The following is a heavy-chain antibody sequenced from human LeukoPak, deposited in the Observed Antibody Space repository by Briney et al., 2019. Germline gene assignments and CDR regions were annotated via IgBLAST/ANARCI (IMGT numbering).Heavy chain of an antibody. CDR2: ISSSSSYI. D-gene: IGHD2-21*02. Sequence: KPGGSLRLSCAASGFTFSSYSMNWVRQAPGKGLEWVSSISSSSSYIYYADSVKGRFTISRDNAKNSLYLQMNSLRAEDMAVYYCAREPSNIVVVTAISYYFDYWGQGTLVTVSS. CDR1: GFTFSSYS. J-gene: IGHJ4*02. V-gene: IGHV3-21*01. CDR3: AREPSNIVVVTAISYYFDY.